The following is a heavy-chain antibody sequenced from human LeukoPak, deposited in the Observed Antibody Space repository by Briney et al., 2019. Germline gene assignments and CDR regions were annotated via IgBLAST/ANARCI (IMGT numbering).Heavy chain of an antibody. CDR3: AKRGYYYDSSGYYLFDY. V-gene: IGHV3-23*01. CDR1: GFTFSSYA. Sequence: GGSLRLSCAASGFTFSSYAMSWVRQAPGKGLEWVSAISGSGGSTYYAASVKGRFTISRDNSKNTLYLQMNSLRAEDTAVYYCAKRGYYYDSSGYYLFDYWGQGTLVTVSS. J-gene: IGHJ4*02. CDR2: ISGSGGST. D-gene: IGHD3-22*01.